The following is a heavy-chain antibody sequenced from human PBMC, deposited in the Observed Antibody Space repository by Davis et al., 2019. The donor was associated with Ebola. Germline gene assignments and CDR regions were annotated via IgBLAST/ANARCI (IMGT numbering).Heavy chain of an antibody. V-gene: IGHV3-23*01. CDR1: GFTFSSYA. CDR3: AKGTVTRYFDY. D-gene: IGHD4-17*01. Sequence: GESLKISCAASGFTFSSYAMSWVRQAPGKGLEWVSAISGSGGSTYYADSVKGRFTISRDNSKNTLYLQMNSLRAEDTAVYYCAKGTVTRYFDYWGQGTLVTVSS. CDR2: ISGSGGST. J-gene: IGHJ4*02.